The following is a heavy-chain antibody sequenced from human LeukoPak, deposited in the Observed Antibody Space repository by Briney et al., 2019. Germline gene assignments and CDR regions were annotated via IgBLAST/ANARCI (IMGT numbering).Heavy chain of an antibody. CDR3: AKGVDVWGNYRQYYFDY. V-gene: IGHV3-23*01. Sequence: GGSLRLSCAASGFTFSKNAMSWVRQAPGKGLEWVSSITSSGSATCYADSVKGRFTISRDNSKNTLYLQMNGLRAEDTAVYYCAKGVDVWGNYRQYYFDYWGQETLVTVSS. J-gene: IGHJ4*02. CDR1: GFTFSKNA. D-gene: IGHD3-16*02. CDR2: ITSSGSAT.